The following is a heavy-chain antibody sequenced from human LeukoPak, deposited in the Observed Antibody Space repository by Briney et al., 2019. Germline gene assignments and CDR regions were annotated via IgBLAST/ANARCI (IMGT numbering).Heavy chain of an antibody. Sequence: PGGSLRLSCAASGFTFSSYSMNWVRQAPGKGLEWVSYTSSSSSTIYYADSVKGRFTISRDNAKNSLYLQMNSLRAEDTAVYYCARVGRLVQDAFDIWGQGTMVTVSS. CDR3: ARVGRLVQDAFDI. CDR1: GFTFSSYS. CDR2: TSSSSSTI. D-gene: IGHD6-19*01. J-gene: IGHJ3*02. V-gene: IGHV3-48*01.